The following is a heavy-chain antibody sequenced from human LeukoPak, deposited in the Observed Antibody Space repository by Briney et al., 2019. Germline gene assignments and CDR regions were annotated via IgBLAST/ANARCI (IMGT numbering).Heavy chain of an antibody. V-gene: IGHV3-33*01. CDR2: IWYDGSNK. CDR1: GFTFSSYG. CDR3: AREYCSSTSCYPWD. D-gene: IGHD2-2*01. Sequence: GRSLRLCCAASGFTFSSYGMHWVRQATGKGLEWVAVIWYDGSNKYYADSVKGRFTISRDNSKNTLYLQMNSLRAEDTAVYYCAREYCSSTSCYPWDWGQGTLVTVSS. J-gene: IGHJ4*02.